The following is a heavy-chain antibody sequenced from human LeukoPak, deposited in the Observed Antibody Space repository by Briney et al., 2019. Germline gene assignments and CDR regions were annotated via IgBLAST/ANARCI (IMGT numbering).Heavy chain of an antibody. CDR1: GFTFSSYS. J-gene: IGHJ4*02. D-gene: IGHD6-19*01. CDR3: AKDKGMGSGPYYFDY. Sequence: GGSLRLSCAASGFTFSSYSMNWVRQAPGKGLEWVAFIRYDGSNKYYADSVKGRFTISRDNSKNTLYLQMNSLRADDTAVYYCAKDKGMGSGPYYFDYWGQGTLVTVSS. CDR2: IRYDGSNK. V-gene: IGHV3-30*02.